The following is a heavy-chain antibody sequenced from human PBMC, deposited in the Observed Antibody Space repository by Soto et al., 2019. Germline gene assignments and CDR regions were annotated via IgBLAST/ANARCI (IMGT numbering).Heavy chain of an antibody. V-gene: IGHV4-30-2*01. CDR2: IYDSGST. Sequence: SETLSLTCAVSGDSISRGGYSWTWIRQPPGKALEWIGNIYDSGSTSYNPSLKSRLTMSVDRSKIQFSLKLTSVTAADTAVYFCARGSSSYYDYGMDVWGQGTTVTVSS. D-gene: IGHD6-6*01. CDR1: GDSISRGGYS. J-gene: IGHJ6*02. CDR3: ARGSSSYYDYGMDV.